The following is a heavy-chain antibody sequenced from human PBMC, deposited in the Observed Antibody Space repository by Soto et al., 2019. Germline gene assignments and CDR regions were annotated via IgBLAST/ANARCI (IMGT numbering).Heavy chain of an antibody. CDR3: ARAPRGYYDSSGYSGYYFDY. CDR2: IQYGAST. CDR1: GVSVSSGDHY. D-gene: IGHD3-22*01. J-gene: IGHJ4*02. V-gene: IGHV4-30-4*02. Sequence: SETLSLTCTVSGVSVSSGDHYWSWLRQPPGKGLESIVYIQYGASTYYNPSLTSRTTISVDTSKNQFSLKLSSVTAADTAVYYCARAPRGYYDSSGYSGYYFDYWGQGTLVTVSS.